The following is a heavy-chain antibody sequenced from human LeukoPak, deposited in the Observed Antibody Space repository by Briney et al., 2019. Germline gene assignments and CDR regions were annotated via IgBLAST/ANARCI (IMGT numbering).Heavy chain of an antibody. J-gene: IGHJ6*03. CDR1: GFTFSSYW. CDR3: ARATDYYYYYYMDV. V-gene: IGHV3-7*01. CDR2: IKQDGSEK. Sequence: PGGSLRLSCAASGFTFSSYWMSRVRQAPGKGLEWVANIKQDGSEKYYVDSVKGRFTISRDNAKNSLYLQMNSLRAEDTAVYYCARATDYYYYYYMDVWGKGTTVTVSS.